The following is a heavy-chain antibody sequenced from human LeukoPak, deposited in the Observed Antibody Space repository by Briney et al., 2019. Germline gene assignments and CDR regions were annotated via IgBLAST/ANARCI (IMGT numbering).Heavy chain of an antibody. CDR1: GYSISSGYY. D-gene: IGHD6-13*01. J-gene: IGHJ4*02. V-gene: IGHV4-38-2*01. CDR2: IYHSGST. Sequence: SETLSLTCAVSGYSISSGYYWGWIRQPPGKGLEWIGSIYHSGSTYYNPSLKSRVTISVDTSKNQFSLELSSVTAADTAVYYCARGEQQLAIDYWGQGTLVTVSS. CDR3: ARGEQQLAIDY.